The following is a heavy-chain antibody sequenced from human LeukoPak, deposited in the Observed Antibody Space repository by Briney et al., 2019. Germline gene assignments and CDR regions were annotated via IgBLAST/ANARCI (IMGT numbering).Heavy chain of an antibody. CDR3: ARVPIVWAQLFHFDP. J-gene: IGHJ5*02. D-gene: IGHD2-2*01. V-gene: IGHV1-2*02. CDR1: GYTFTGYY. CDR2: INPNSGGT. Sequence: ASVKVSCKASGYTFTGYYMHWVRPAPGQGLEWMGWINPNSGGTNYAQKFQGRVTMTRDTSISTAYMELSRLRSDDTAVYYCARVPIVWAQLFHFDPWGQGTLVTVSS.